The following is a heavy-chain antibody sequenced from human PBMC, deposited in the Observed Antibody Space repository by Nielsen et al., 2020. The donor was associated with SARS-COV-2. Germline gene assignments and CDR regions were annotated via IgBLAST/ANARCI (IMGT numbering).Heavy chain of an antibody. CDR2: IYYSGST. Sequence: WIRQPPGKGLEWIGYIYYSGSTSYNPSPKSRVTISLDTTKNQFSLKVTSVTAADTAVYYCARDRRDLVPDYYLDQSFYGLDVWGQGTTVTVSS. D-gene: IGHD3-9*01. J-gene: IGHJ6*02. CDR3: ARDRRDLVPDYYLDQSFYGLDV. V-gene: IGHV4-59*01.